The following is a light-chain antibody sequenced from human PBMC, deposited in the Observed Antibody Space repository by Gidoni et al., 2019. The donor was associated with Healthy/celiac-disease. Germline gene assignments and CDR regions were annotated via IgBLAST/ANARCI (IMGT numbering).Light chain of an antibody. J-gene: IGKJ1*01. CDR1: QSVSSN. Sequence: ELVMTQSPATLSVSPGERANLSCRASQSVSSNLAGYQQKPGQAPRLLIYGASTRATGIPARFSGSGSGTEFTLTISSLQSEDFAVYYCQQYNNWPPRTFGQGTKVEIK. V-gene: IGKV3-15*01. CDR3: QQYNNWPPRT. CDR2: GAS.